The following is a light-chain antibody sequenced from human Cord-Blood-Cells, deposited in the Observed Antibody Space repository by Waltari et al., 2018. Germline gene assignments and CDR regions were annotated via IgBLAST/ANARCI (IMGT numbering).Light chain of an antibody. CDR2: DAS. Sequence: AIQLTQSPSSLSASVGDRVTITCRASKGISSALAWSQQTPGKAPKLLIYDASSLESGVPSRFSGSGSGTDFTLTISSLQPEDFATYYCQQFNNYPWTCGQGTKVEIK. CDR3: QQFNNYPWT. V-gene: IGKV1D-13*01. J-gene: IGKJ1*01. CDR1: KGISSA.